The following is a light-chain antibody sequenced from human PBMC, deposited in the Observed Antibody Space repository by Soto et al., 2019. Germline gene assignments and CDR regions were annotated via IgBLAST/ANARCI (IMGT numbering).Light chain of an antibody. CDR2: GAS. CDR3: LQHNNWPRT. CDR1: QSISSN. V-gene: IGKV3-15*01. J-gene: IGKJ1*01. Sequence: EIVMTQSPVTLSVSPGERATLSCRASQSISSNLAWYQHKPGQAPRLLIFGASTRATDVPARFSGSGSGTEFTLPISSLQSEDFAVYYWLQHNNWPRTFGQGTKVEVK.